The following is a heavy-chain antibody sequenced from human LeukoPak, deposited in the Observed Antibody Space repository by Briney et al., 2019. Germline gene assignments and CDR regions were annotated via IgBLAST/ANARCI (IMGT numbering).Heavy chain of an antibody. V-gene: IGHV3-7*01. D-gene: IGHD6-19*01. CDR3: AREWVAGNKNYYYYYGLDV. J-gene: IGHJ6*02. CDR1: GFTFSIYW. CDR2: IKQGGSET. Sequence: GGSPRLSCAASGFTFSIYWMSWVRQAPGKGLEWVAKIKQGGSETYYVDSVKGRFTISRDNAKNSLYLQMDSLRAEDTAVYYCAREWVAGNKNYYYYYGLDVWGQGTTVTVSS.